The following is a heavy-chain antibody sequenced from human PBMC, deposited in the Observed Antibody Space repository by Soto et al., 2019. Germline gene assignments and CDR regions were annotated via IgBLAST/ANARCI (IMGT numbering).Heavy chain of an antibody. D-gene: IGHD2-8*01. CDR1: GDSIGTINYY. J-gene: IGHJ4*02. V-gene: IGHV4-39*01. CDR3: ARHPGYTVPTVYATHYFDD. Sequence: QLQLQESGPGLVKPSETLSVTCSVSGDSIGTINYYWGWLRQPPGKGPEWIGSIYYSGSTHYHPSLRGRATISVDTSKNQFSLRLSSVTAADTAVYYCARHPGYTVPTVYATHYFDDWGQGVLVTVSS. CDR2: IYYSGST.